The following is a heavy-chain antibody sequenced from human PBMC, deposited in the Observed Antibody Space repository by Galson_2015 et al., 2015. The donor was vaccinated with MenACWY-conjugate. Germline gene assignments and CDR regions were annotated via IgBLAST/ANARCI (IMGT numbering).Heavy chain of an antibody. Sequence: SVKVSCKASGYTFTSYAMHWVRQAPGQRLEWMGWINAGNGNTKYSQKFQGRVTITRDTSASTAYMELSSLRSEDTAVYYCARDSIPRWGGWYVMVFDYWGQGTLVTVSS. CDR2: INAGNGNT. CDR3: ARDSIPRWGGWYVMVFDY. CDR1: GYTFTSYA. J-gene: IGHJ4*02. V-gene: IGHV1-3*01. D-gene: IGHD6-19*01.